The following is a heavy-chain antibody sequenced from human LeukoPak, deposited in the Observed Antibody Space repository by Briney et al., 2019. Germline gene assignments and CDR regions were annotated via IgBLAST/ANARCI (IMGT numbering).Heavy chain of an antibody. CDR2: ITSGSSYI. Sequence: GGSLRLSCAASGFTFSSYNMNWVRQAPGKGLELVSSITSGSSYIYYADSVKGRFTISRDNAKNSLYLQMNSLIAEDAAVYYCERDPYSGSYGNYYYYFMDVWGKGTTVTISS. CDR3: ERDPYSGSYGNYYYYFMDV. V-gene: IGHV3-21*01. CDR1: GFTFSSYN. D-gene: IGHD1-26*01. J-gene: IGHJ6*03.